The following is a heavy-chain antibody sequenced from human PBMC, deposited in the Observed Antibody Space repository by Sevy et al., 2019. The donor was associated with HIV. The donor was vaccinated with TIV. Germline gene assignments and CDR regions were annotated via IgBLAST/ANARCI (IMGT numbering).Heavy chain of an antibody. J-gene: IGHJ4*02. CDR2: IYYSGST. Sequence: SESLSLTCTVSGGSISSYYWSWIRQPPGKGLEWIGYIYYSGSTNYNPSLKSRVTISVDTSKNQFALKLSSVTAADTAVYYCGREMGERGSYGGREYYFDYWGQGTLVTVSS. CDR3: GREMGERGSYGGREYYFDY. V-gene: IGHV4-59*01. CDR1: GGSISSYY. D-gene: IGHD1-26*01.